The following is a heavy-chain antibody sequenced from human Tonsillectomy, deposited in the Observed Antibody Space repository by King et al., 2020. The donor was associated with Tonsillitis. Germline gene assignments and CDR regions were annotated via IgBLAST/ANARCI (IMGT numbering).Heavy chain of an antibody. CDR1: EYSFSNYY. D-gene: IGHD3-22*01. Sequence: QLVQSGAEVKKPGASVKVSCKASEYSFSNYYMHWVRQAPGQGLEWMGVINPSDGSTNYAQKFRGRVTVTRDTSTSTVYMEVNSLRSEDTAVYYCASGYYYDSSGEGWFDPWGQETLVTVSS. CDR3: ASGYYYDSSGEGWFDP. CDR2: INPSDGST. V-gene: IGHV1-46*03. J-gene: IGHJ5*02.